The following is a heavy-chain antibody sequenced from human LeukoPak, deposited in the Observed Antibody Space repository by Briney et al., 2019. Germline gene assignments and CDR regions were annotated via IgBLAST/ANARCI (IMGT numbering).Heavy chain of an antibody. J-gene: IGHJ4*02. V-gene: IGHV3-23*01. CDR1: GLTFSTYG. CDR3: ARGTAAAGTALYN. D-gene: IGHD6-13*01. CDR2: ISGNGVST. Sequence: GGSLRLSCAASGLTFSTYGMSWVRQAPGKGLEWASAISGNGVSTYSADSVKGRFTISRDNSKNTLYLQINSLRAEDTAVYYCARGTAAAGTALYNWGQGTLLTVSS.